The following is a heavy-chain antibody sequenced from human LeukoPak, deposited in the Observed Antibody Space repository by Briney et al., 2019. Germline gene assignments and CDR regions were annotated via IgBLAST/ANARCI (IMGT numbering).Heavy chain of an antibody. D-gene: IGHD2-15*01. J-gene: IGHJ6*02. Sequence: ASVKVSCKASRYTFTSYSMHWVRQAPGQRLEWMGWISAGNGDTKYAQKFQGRVAFTRDTSASTAYMEVSSLRSEDTAVYYRARNYCSGGSCSDTAYYYYGLDVWGQGTTVTVSS. CDR1: RYTFTSYS. CDR2: ISAGNGDT. CDR3: ARNYCSGGSCSDTAYYYYGLDV. V-gene: IGHV1-3*01.